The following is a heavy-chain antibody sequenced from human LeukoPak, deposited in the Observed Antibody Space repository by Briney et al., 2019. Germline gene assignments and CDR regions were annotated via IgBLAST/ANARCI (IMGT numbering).Heavy chain of an antibody. D-gene: IGHD5-12*01. CDR3: ARDYSGYDLLLFDY. CDR2: INPNSGGT. CDR1: RYTFTGYY. V-gene: IGHV1-2*02. J-gene: IGHJ4*02. Sequence: GASVKVSCKASRYTFTGYYMHWVRQAPGQGLEWMGWINPNSGGTNYAQKFQGRVTMTRDTSISTAYMELSRLRSDDTAVYYCARDYSGYDLLLFDYWGQGTLVTVSS.